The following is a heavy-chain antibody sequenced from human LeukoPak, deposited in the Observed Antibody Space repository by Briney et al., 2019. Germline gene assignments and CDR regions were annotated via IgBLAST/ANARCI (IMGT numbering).Heavy chain of an antibody. CDR1: GFTFSSYA. D-gene: IGHD3-10*01. CDR2: ISYDGSNK. CDR3: ARDRLLWFGESNYFDY. Sequence: GGSLRLSCAASGFTFSSYAMHWVRQAPGKGLEWVAVISYDGSNKYYAGSVKGRFTISRDNSKNTLYLQMNSLRAEDTAVYYCARDRLLWFGESNYFDYWGQGTLVTVSS. J-gene: IGHJ4*02. V-gene: IGHV3-30-3*01.